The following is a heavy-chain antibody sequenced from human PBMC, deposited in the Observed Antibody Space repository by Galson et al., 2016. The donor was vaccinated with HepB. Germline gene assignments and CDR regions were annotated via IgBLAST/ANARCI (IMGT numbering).Heavy chain of an antibody. D-gene: IGHD2-2*01. V-gene: IGHV1-18*01. CDR1: GYTFTTYG. CDR3: ARDPRKIRYQLLEIYYYYCAMDV. CDR2: ISAYNGNT. J-gene: IGHJ6*01. Sequence: SVKVSCKASGYTFTTYGICWVRQAPGQGLEWMGWISAYNGNTNYAQKLQGRVTMTTDTSTSTAYMELRSLRSDDTAVYYCARDPRKIRYQLLEIYYYYCAMDVWGRGTTVTVSS.